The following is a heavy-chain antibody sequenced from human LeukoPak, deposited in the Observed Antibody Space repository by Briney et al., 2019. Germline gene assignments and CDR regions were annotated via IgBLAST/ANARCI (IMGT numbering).Heavy chain of an antibody. D-gene: IGHD3-10*01. CDR1: GFTFSSYA. CDR3: AKDRRVRGVTAFDY. J-gene: IGHJ4*02. V-gene: IGHV3-30-3*01. CDR2: ISYDGSNK. Sequence: GRSLRLSCAASGFTFSSYAMHWVRQAPGKGLGWVAVISYDGSNKYYADSVKGRFTISRDNSKNTLYLQMNSLRAEDTAVYYCAKDRRVRGVTAFDYWGQGTLVTVSS.